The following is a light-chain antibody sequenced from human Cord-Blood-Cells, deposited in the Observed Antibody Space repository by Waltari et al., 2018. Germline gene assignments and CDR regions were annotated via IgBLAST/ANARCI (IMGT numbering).Light chain of an antibody. Sequence: QSALTQPASVSGSPGQSITISCTGTSSDVGSYNLVSCYQQHPGKAPKLMIYEVSKRPSGVSNRFSGSKSGNTAYLTSSGLQAEDEADYYCCSYAGSSTYVFGTGTKVTVL. CDR3: CSYAGSSTYV. CDR2: EVS. V-gene: IGLV2-23*02. CDR1: SSDVGSYNL. J-gene: IGLJ1*01.